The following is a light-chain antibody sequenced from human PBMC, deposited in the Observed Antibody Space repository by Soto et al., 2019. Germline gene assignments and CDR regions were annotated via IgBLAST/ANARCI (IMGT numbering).Light chain of an antibody. J-gene: IGKJ1*01. V-gene: IGKV3-20*01. CDR1: QDVLTN. Sequence: EIVMKQSPATLSLSPGERATLYCRASQDVLTNLAWYQQKPGQAPRRLIYDASSRAPGVPDRFRGSGSGTHFTLTISRLEPEDFAVYYCQQYGSSPRTFGQGPKV. CDR3: QQYGSSPRT. CDR2: DAS.